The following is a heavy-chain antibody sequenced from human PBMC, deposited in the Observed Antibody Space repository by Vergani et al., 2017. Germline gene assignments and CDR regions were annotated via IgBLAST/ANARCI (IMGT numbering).Heavy chain of an antibody. CDR3: PGSINYYDRSGSFLCDY. CDR1: GGSISSGGYY. Sequence: QVQLQESGPGLVKPSQTLSLTCTVSGGSISSGGYYWSWNRQHPGKGLEWIGYLNYSGSTYYNPSLKSLVTISVDTSKTQFSLKLSSVTAADAAVYSCPGSINYYDRSGSFLCDYWGQGTLVTVSS. D-gene: IGHD3-22*01. CDR2: LNYSGST. J-gene: IGHJ4*02. V-gene: IGHV4-31*01.